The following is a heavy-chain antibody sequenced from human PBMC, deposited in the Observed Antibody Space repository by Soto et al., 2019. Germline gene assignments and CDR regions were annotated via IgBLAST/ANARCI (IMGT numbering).Heavy chain of an antibody. CDR1: VFTFRNYA. Sequence: PVGSLRLSCVSSVFTFRNYAMSCVRQSPGKGLEWVSAISDSGVSTYYADSVEGRFTISKDNSKNTLYLQMDYTRADDTAVYYCANIFGASPLDYWRQGTLVTVSS. J-gene: IGHJ4*02. D-gene: IGHD2-15*01. CDR2: ISDSGVST. V-gene: IGHV3-23*01. CDR3: ANIFGASPLDY.